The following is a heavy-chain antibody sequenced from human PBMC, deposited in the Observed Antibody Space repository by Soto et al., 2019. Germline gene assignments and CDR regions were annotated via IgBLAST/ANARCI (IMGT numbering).Heavy chain of an antibody. CDR1: GYSFAGDW. CDR3: ARQIYDSDTGPNFQYYFDS. Sequence: PGESLKISCKGSGYSFAGDWITLVLHKPGKGLEWMGRIDPSDSQTYYSPSFRGHVTISVTKSITTVFLQWSSLRASDTAMYYCARQIYDSDTGPNFQYYFDSWGQGTPVTVSS. D-gene: IGHD3-22*01. J-gene: IGHJ4*02. CDR2: IDPSDSQT. V-gene: IGHV5-10-1*01.